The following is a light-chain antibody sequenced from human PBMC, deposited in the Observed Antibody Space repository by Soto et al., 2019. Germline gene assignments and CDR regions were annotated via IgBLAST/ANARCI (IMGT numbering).Light chain of an antibody. Sequence: IVMTQSPCTLSVSPGERATLSCRASQSVYSNLAWYQQKPGQAPRLLIYDASARATGVPARFSGSGSGTDFTLTISRLEPEDFAVYYCQQYGSSPLTFGGGTKVDIK. CDR1: QSVYSN. CDR3: QQYGSSPLT. V-gene: IGKV3-20*01. CDR2: DAS. J-gene: IGKJ4*01.